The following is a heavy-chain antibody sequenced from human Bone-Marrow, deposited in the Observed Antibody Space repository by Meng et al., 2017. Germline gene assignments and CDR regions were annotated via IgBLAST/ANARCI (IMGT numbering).Heavy chain of an antibody. CDR3: AGGPTYYYDSSGYYYETISFDY. Sequence: GESLKILCGGSGFTLSSYEMNWVRQAPGEGLEWVSYISSSGSTIYYADSVKGRFTISRDNAKNSLYLPMNSPRAEDTAVYYCAGGPTYYYDSSGYYYETISFDYWGQGTLVTVSS. CDR2: ISSSGSTI. CDR1: GFTLSSYE. V-gene: IGHV3-48*03. D-gene: IGHD3-22*01. J-gene: IGHJ4*02.